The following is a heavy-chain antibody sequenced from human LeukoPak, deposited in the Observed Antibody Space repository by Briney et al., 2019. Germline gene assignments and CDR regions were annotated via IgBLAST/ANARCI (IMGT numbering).Heavy chain of an antibody. CDR2: ISWDGGST. CDR3: AKDRGYSSSQGALDY. CDR1: GFTFDDYA. D-gene: IGHD6-13*01. Sequence: GGSLRLSCAASGFTFDDYAMHWVRQAPGKGLEWVSLISWDGGSTYYADSVKGRFTISRDNSKDSLYLQMNSLRAEDTALYYCAKDRGYSSSQGALDYWGQGTLVTVSS. V-gene: IGHV3-43D*03. J-gene: IGHJ4*02.